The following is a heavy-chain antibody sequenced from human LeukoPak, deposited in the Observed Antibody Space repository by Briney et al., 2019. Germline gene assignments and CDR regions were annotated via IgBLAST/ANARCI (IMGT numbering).Heavy chain of an antibody. V-gene: IGHV4-59*08. CDR3: ARTGYCSSTCCYWGLNYYYGMDV. CDR1: GGSISSYY. CDR2: IYYSGST. J-gene: IGHJ6*02. D-gene: IGHD2-2*03. Sequence: PSETLSLTCTVSGGSISSYYWSRIRQPPGKGLEWIGYIYYSGSTNYNPSLKSRVTISVDTSKNQFSLKLSSVTAADTAVYYCARTGYCSSTCCYWGLNYYYGMDVWGQGTTVTVSS.